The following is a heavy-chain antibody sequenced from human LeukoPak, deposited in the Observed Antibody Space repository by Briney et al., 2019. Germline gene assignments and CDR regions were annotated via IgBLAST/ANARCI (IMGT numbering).Heavy chain of an antibody. D-gene: IGHD2-15*01. CDR1: GFTFSRHW. J-gene: IGHJ4*02. V-gene: IGHV3-7*03. CDR2: IKQDGSAK. CDR3: ARDNGWSADF. Sequence: GGSLRLSCAASGFTFSRHWMYWIRQAPGKGLEWVANIKQDGSAKPYVDSVKGRFTISRDNAKNSLFLQMNSLRAEDTAVYYCARDNGWSADFWGQGTLVTVSS.